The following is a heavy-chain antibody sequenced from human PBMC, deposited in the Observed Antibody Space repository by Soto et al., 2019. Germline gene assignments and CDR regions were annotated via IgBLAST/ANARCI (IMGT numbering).Heavy chain of an antibody. D-gene: IGHD4-17*01. V-gene: IGHV4-61*01. Sequence: SETLSLTCTVSGGSVSSGSYYWSWIRQPPGKGLEWIGYIYYSGSTSYNPSLKSRVTISVDTSKNQFSLKLSSVTAADTAVYYCASPPDYGDFLEFDYWGQGTLVTVSS. CDR2: IYYSGST. J-gene: IGHJ4*02. CDR3: ASPPDYGDFLEFDY. CDR1: GGSVSSGSYY.